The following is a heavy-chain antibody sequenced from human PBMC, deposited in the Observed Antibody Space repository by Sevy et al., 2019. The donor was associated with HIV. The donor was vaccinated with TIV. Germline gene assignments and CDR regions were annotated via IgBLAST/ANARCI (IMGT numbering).Heavy chain of an antibody. CDR1: GFTFGDYC. D-gene: IGHD6-13*01. Sequence: GGSLRLSCTASGFTFGDYCMSWVRQAPGKGLEWVAFLKSDVYGGKVDHAASGRGRFVISRDASKTIAYLQMNDLKTEDTCIYYCTRWKAAQSIFDYWGQGALVTVSS. CDR2: LKSDVYGGKV. V-gene: IGHV3-49*04. CDR3: TRWKAAQSIFDY. J-gene: IGHJ4*02.